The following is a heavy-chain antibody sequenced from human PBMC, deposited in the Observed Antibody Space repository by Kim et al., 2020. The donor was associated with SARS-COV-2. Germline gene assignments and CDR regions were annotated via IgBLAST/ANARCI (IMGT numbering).Heavy chain of an antibody. D-gene: IGHD3-10*01. Sequence: SETLSLTCTVSGGSISSSSYYWGWIRQPPGKGLEWIGSIYYSGSTYYNPSLKSRVTISVDTSKNQFSLKLSSVTAADTAVYYCARHGGSGSASVFDLWGRGTLVTVSS. CDR1: GGSISSSSYY. CDR2: IYYSGST. CDR3: ARHGGSGSASVFDL. J-gene: IGHJ2*01. V-gene: IGHV4-39*01.